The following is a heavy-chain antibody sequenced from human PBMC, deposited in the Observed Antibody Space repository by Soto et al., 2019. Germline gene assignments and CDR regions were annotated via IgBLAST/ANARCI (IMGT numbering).Heavy chain of an antibody. CDR1: GFTFSSYA. D-gene: IGHD6-13*01. Sequence: QVQLGESGGGVVQPGWSLRLSCAASGFTFSSYAMHWVRQAPGKGLEWVAAILYDGSNQYYADAVKGRFTISRDNSKNTLYLQMNSLRVEDTAVYYCAKEGRVGYSTRIFRRDNWFDPWGQGTPVTVSS. J-gene: IGHJ5*02. V-gene: IGHV3-33*06. CDR2: ILYDGSNQ. CDR3: AKEGRVGYSTRIFRRDNWFDP.